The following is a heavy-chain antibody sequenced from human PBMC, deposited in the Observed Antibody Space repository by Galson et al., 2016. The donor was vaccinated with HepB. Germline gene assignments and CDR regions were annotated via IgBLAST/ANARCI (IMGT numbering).Heavy chain of an antibody. CDR2: ISGSGGAT. Sequence: SLRLSCAASGFTFSDYAMNWVRQAPGKGLEWVSVISGSGGATYYADSVKGRFTISRDNFKDTLYLQMNSLRAEDTAVYYCAKEISVAGVNGLPSDYWGQGALVTVSS. CDR3: AKEISVAGVNGLPSDY. V-gene: IGHV3-23*01. D-gene: IGHD6-19*01. J-gene: IGHJ4*02. CDR1: GFTFSDYA.